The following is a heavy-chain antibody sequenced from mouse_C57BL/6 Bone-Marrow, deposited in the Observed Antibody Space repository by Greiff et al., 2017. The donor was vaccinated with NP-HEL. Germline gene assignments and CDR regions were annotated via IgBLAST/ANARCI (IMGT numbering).Heavy chain of an antibody. Sequence: EVKLVESGGGLVKPGGSLKLSCAASGFTFSSYAMSWVHQTPEKRLEWVATISDGGSYTYYPDNVKGRFTISRDNAKNNLYLQMSHLKSEDTAMYYCARAHYYGSSDWYFDVWGTGTTVTVSS. CDR1: GFTFSSYA. J-gene: IGHJ1*03. D-gene: IGHD1-1*01. CDR3: ARAHYYGSSDWYFDV. V-gene: IGHV5-4*03. CDR2: ISDGGSYT.